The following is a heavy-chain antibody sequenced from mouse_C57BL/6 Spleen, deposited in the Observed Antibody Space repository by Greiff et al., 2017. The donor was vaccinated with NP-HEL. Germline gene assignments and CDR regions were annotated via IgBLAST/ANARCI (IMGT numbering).Heavy chain of an antibody. CDR2: INPSNGGT. J-gene: IGHJ3*01. D-gene: IGHD1-1*01. V-gene: IGHV1-53*01. Sequence: QVQLKQPGTELVKPGASVKLSCKASGYTFTSYWMHWVKQRPGQGLEWIGNINPSNGGTNYNEKFKSKATLTVDKSSSTAYMQLSSLTSEDSAVYYCARSVYGSKGFAYWGQGTLVTVSA. CDR1: GYTFTSYW. CDR3: ARSVYGSKGFAY.